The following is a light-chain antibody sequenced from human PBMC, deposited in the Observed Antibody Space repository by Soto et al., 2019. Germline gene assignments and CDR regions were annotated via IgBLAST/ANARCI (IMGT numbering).Light chain of an antibody. CDR2: DTC. V-gene: IGLV7-46*01. J-gene: IGLJ3*02. Sequence: QTVVTQEPSLTVSPGGTVTLTCGSSTGSVTSGHYPYWFQQKPGQVPRRLIYDTCNKHSWTPARFSGSLLGGKAALTLSGAQPEDEADYYCMLLYTGARVFGGGTKVTVL. CDR1: TGSVTSGHY. CDR3: MLLYTGARV.